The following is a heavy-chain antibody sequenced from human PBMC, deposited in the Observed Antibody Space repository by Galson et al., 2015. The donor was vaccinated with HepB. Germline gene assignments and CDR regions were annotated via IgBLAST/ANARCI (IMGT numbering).Heavy chain of an antibody. J-gene: IGHJ3*02. CDR3: ARPRTRERTGWFGELQVYAFDI. Sequence: SLRLSCAASGFTFSDYYMSWIRQAPGKGLEWVSYISSSSSYTNYADSVKGRFTISRDNAKNSLYLQMNSLRAEDTAVYYCARPRTRERTGWFGELQVYAFDIWGQGTMVTVSS. V-gene: IGHV3-11*03. CDR2: ISSSSSYT. CDR1: GFTFSDYY. D-gene: IGHD3-10*01.